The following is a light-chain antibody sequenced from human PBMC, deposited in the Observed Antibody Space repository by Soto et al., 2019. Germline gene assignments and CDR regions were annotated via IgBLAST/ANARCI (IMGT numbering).Light chain of an antibody. Sequence: DIQMTQSPSTLSASVGDRVIVTCRASQSINSWLAWYQQKPGKAPKLLIFDASNVESGVPSRFSSSGSGTEFTLTISSLQPDDFATYYCQEYKSQPYIFGQGTKLEIK. V-gene: IGKV1-5*01. CDR2: DAS. J-gene: IGKJ2*01. CDR1: QSINSW. CDR3: QEYKSQPYI.